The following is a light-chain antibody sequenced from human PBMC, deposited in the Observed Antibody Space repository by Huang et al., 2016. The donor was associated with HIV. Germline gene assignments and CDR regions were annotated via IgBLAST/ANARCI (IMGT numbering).Light chain of an antibody. V-gene: IGKV2-28*01. Sequence: DIVMTQSLLPLPVTPGEPASISCRSSQSLLHGNGHNYLDWYLQKPGQSPQLLIYLGSYRASGVPDRFSGSGSGTDFILKISRVEAEDVGVYHCMQALQTPWTFGQGTKVEIK. J-gene: IGKJ1*01. CDR3: MQALQTPWT. CDR2: LGS. CDR1: QSLLHGNGHNY.